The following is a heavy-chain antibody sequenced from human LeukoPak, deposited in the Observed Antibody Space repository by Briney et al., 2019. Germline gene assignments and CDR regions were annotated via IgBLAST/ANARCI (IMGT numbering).Heavy chain of an antibody. J-gene: IGHJ3*02. V-gene: IGHV3-66*01. D-gene: IGHD3-22*01. CDR1: GFTFSSYS. Sequence: QSGGSLRLSCAASGFTFSSYSMNWVRQAPGKGLEWVSVIYSGGSTYYADSVKGRFTISRDNSKNTLYLQMNSLRAEDTAVYYCARDPYYYDSSGYQEFSGVGAFDIWGQGTMVTVSS. CDR2: IYSGGST. CDR3: ARDPYYYDSSGYQEFSGVGAFDI.